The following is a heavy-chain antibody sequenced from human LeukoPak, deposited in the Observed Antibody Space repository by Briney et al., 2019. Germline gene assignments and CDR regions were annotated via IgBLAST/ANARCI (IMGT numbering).Heavy chain of an antibody. D-gene: IGHD5-18*01. V-gene: IGHV3-30-3*01. J-gene: IGHJ4*02. Sequence: GGSLRLSCAASGFTFSSYAMHWVRQAPGKGLEWVAVISYDGSNKYYADSVKGRFTISRDNARNSLFLQMNNLRVDDSAVYYCAREYTAMAYDYWGQGNLVTVSS. CDR3: AREYTAMAYDY. CDR2: ISYDGSNK. CDR1: GFTFSSYA.